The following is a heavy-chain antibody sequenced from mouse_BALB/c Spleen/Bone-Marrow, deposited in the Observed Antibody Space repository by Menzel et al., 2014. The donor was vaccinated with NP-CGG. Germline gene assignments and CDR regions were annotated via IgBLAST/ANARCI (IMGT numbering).Heavy chain of an antibody. J-gene: IGHJ4*01. CDR2: IWAGGST. CDR3: ARDRGRNFYAMDY. Sequence: VQRVESGPGLVAPSQNLSITCTVSGFSLTSYGVHWVRQPPGKGLEWLGVIWAGGSTNYNSALMSRLSINKDNSKSQVFLKMNSLQTDDTAMYYCARDRGRNFYAMDYWGQGTSVTVSS. CDR1: GFSLTSYG. V-gene: IGHV2-9*02. D-gene: IGHD2-1*01.